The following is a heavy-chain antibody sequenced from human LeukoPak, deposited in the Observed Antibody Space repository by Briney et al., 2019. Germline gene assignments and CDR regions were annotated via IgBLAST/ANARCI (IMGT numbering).Heavy chain of an antibody. CDR3: AKGGSARVFDY. CDR2: ISGSGGST. D-gene: IGHD6-25*01. J-gene: IGHJ4*02. CDR1: GFTYSSYA. V-gene: IGHV3-23*01. Sequence: GGSLRLSCAASGFTYSSYAMSWVRQAPGRGLEWVSAISGSGGSTYYADSVKGRFTISRDNSKNTLYLQMNSLRAEDTAVYYCAKGGSARVFDYWGQGTLVTVSS.